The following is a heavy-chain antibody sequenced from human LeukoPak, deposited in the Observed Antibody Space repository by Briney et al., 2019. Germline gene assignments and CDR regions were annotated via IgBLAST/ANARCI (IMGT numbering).Heavy chain of an antibody. CDR3: ARMTTVTTNLEY. V-gene: IGHV3-21*01. J-gene: IGHJ4*02. Sequence: PGGSLRLSCAASGFTLSSYSMNWVRQAPGKGLEWVSSISSSSYIYYADSVKGRFTISRDNAKNSLYLQMNSLRAEDTAVYYCARMTTVTTNLEYWGQGTLVTVSS. CDR2: ISSSSYI. D-gene: IGHD4-17*01. CDR1: GFTLSSYS.